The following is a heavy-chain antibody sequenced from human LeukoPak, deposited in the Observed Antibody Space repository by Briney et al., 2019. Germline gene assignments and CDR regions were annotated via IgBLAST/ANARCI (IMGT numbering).Heavy chain of an antibody. CDR2: ISGSGGST. CDR1: GFTFSSYS. J-gene: IGHJ4*02. CDR3: AKIPSVVAARPPDY. D-gene: IGHD6-6*01. V-gene: IGHV3-23*01. Sequence: GGSLRLSCAASGFTFSSYSMNWVRQAQGKGLEWVSAISGSGGSTYYADSVKGRFTISRDNSNNTLFLQTNSLRAEDTAIYYCAKIPSVVAARPPDYWGQGTLVTVSS.